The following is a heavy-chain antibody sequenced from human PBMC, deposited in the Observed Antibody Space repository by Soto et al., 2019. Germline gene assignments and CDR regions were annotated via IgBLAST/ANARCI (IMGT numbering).Heavy chain of an antibody. D-gene: IGHD3-22*01. CDR3: ARERVSSGYATELGY. CDR1: GFTFSSFA. Sequence: GGSLRLSCAASGFTFSSFAMSWVRQAPGKGLDWVSAISGSGGSTYSADSVKGRFTISRDNSKNTLYLQMNSLRAEDTAVYYCARERVSSGYATELGYWGQGTLVTVSS. J-gene: IGHJ4*02. CDR2: ISGSGGST. V-gene: IGHV3-23*01.